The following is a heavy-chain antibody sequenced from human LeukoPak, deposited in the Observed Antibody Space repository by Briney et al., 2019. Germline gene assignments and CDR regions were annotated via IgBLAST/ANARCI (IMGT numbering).Heavy chain of an antibody. CDR2: FDPEDGET. Sequence: ASVNVSCKVSGYTLTELSMHWVRQAPGKGLEWMGGFDPEDGETIYAQEFQGRVTMTEDTSTDTAYMELSSLRSEDTAVYYCATDHVGYSSGYRLYYYGMDVWGQGTTVTVSS. CDR3: ATDHVGYSSGYRLYYYGMDV. J-gene: IGHJ6*02. D-gene: IGHD3-22*01. V-gene: IGHV1-24*01. CDR1: GYTLTELS.